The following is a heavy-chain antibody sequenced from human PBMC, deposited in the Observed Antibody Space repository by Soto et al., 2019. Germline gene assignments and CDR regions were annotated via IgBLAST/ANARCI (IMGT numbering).Heavy chain of an antibody. V-gene: IGHV4-4*07. CDR1: GGSISSSY. CDR2: IYTSGST. J-gene: IGHJ4*02. D-gene: IGHD1-26*01. Sequence: PSETLSLTCTVSGGSISSSYWSWIRQPAGKGLEWIGRIYTSGSTNYTPSLKSRVTMSVDTSKNQFSLQLSSVTAADTAVYYCARVVEGTVGITTVDYWGQGTLVTVSS. CDR3: ARVVEGTVGITTVDY.